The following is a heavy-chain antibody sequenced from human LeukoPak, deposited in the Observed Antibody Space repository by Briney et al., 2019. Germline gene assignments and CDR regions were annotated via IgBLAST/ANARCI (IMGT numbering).Heavy chain of an antibody. CDR2: INHSGST. D-gene: IGHD4-17*01. V-gene: IGHV4-34*01. CDR1: GGSFSGYY. Sequence: SETLSLTCAVYGGSFSGYYWSWIRQPPGKGLEWIGEINHSGSTNYNPSLKSRVTISVDTSKNQFSLKLSSVTAADTAVYYCARAAETGDYYFDYWGQGTLVTVSS. CDR3: ARAAETGDYYFDY. J-gene: IGHJ4*02.